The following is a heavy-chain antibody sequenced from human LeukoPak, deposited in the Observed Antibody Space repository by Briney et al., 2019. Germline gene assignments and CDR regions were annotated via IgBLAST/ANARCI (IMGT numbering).Heavy chain of an antibody. V-gene: IGHV4-30-2*01. CDR1: GGSISSSDYY. J-gene: IGHJ6*03. D-gene: IGHD6-13*01. CDR2: IYHSGST. Sequence: TSETLSLTCTVSGGSISSSDYYWSWIRQPPGKGLEWIGYIYHSGSTYYNPSLKSRITISVDTSKNQFSLKLSSVTAADTAVYYCARSSYSSSTWYNYYYYMDVWGKGTTVTVSS. CDR3: ARSSYSSSTWYNYYYYMDV.